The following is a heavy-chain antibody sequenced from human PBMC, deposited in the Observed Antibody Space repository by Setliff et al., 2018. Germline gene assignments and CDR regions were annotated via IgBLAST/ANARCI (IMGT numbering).Heavy chain of an antibody. CDR3: ARDSKRDYNFWSGQGDY. Sequence: GGSLRLSCAASGLTFRTYAMSWVRQAPGKGLEWVSSTTGSGGDRDYADSVKGRFTISRDNSKNTLYLQMNSLRAEDTAVYYCARDSKRDYNFWSGQGDYWGQGTLVTVSS. CDR1: GLTFRTYA. D-gene: IGHD3-3*01. V-gene: IGHV3-23*01. J-gene: IGHJ4*02. CDR2: TTGSGGDR.